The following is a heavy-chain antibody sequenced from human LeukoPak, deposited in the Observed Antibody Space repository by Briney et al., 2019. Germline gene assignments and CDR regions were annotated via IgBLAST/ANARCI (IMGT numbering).Heavy chain of an antibody. CDR2: IYHSGST. D-gene: IGHD4-17*01. CDR3: ATPQDYGDYSPLGAFDI. J-gene: IGHJ3*02. V-gene: IGHV4-38-2*02. Sequence: SETLSLTCTVSDYPISSGYYWGWIRQPPGKGLEWIGSIYHSGSTYYNPSLKSRVTISVDTSKNQFSLKLSSVTAADTAVYYCATPQDYGDYSPLGAFDIWGQGTMVTVSS. CDR1: DYPISSGYY.